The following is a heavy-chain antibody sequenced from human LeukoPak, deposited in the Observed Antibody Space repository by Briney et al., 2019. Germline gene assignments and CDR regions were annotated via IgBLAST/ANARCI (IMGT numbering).Heavy chain of an antibody. CDR1: GFSLSTSGMC. CDR2: IDWDDDK. D-gene: IGHD3-10*01. V-gene: IGHV2-70*11. J-gene: IGHJ5*02. Sequence: SGPALVKPTQTLTLTCTFSGFSLSTSGMCVSWIRQPPGKALEWLARIDWDDDKYYSTSLKTRLTISKDTSKNQVVLTMTNMDPVDTATYYRARGIYGSGSYPEFDPWGQGTLVTVSS. CDR3: ARGIYGSGSYPEFDP.